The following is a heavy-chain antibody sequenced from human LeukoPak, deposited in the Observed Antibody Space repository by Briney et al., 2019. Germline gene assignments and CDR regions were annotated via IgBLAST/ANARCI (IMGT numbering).Heavy chain of an antibody. CDR3: ARGGLGLYYMDV. J-gene: IGHJ6*03. D-gene: IGHD3-16*01. CDR1: GYPFSDYY. Sequence: GASVKVSCKASGYPFSDYYMHWVRQAPGQGLEWMGWINPNSGGTYYAQKFQGRVTMTRDTSIRTAYMEVSRLRSDDTAVYFCARGGLGLYYMDVWAKGTTVTVSS. CDR2: INPNSGGT. V-gene: IGHV1-2*02.